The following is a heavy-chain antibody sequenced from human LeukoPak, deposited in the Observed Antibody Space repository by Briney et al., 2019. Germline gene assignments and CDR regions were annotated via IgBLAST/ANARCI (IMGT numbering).Heavy chain of an antibody. CDR3: ARIAPSYYYDSSAPLDY. V-gene: IGHV2-70*04. CDR2: IDWDDDK. J-gene: IGHJ4*02. D-gene: IGHD3-22*01. Sequence: ESGPALVKPTQTLTLTCTFSGFSLNTTGMRMGWIRQPPGKALEWLARIDWDDDKFYSTSLKPRLTISKDSSRNQVVLTMTNMDPVDTAPYYCARIAPSYYYDSSAPLDYWGQGTLVTVSS. CDR1: GFSLNTTGMR.